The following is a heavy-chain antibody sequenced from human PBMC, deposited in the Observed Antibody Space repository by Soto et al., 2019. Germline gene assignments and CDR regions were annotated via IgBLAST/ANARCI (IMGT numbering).Heavy chain of an antibody. V-gene: IGHV4-34*01. CDR1: GGSFSGYY. Sequence: QMQLQQWGAGLLKPSETLSLTCAVYGGSFSGYYWSWIRQPPGKGLERIGEINHSGSTNYNPSLKGRVTISIDTPKNQSSQMLSTVTAADTAVYYCARGGNSGYVWWGQGTLVTVSS. D-gene: IGHD5-12*01. J-gene: IGHJ4*02. CDR3: ARGGNSGYVW. CDR2: INHSGST.